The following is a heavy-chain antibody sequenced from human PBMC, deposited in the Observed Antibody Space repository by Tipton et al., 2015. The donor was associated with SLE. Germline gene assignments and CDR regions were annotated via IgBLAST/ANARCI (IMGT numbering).Heavy chain of an antibody. CDR2: IYHSGST. CDR3: AREYYDSSGYYVPFDY. D-gene: IGHD3-22*01. CDR1: GYSISSGYY. Sequence: TLSLTCAVSGYSISSGYYWGWIRQPPGKGLEWIGSIYHSGSTYYNPSLKSRVTISVDTSKNQFSLKLSPVTAADTAVYYCAREYYDSSGYYVPFDYWGQGTLVTVSS. J-gene: IGHJ4*02. V-gene: IGHV4-38-2*02.